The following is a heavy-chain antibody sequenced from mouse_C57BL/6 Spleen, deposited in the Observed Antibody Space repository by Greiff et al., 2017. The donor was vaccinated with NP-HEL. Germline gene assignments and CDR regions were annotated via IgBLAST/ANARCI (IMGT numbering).Heavy chain of an antibody. CDR2: INPGSGGT. CDR1: GYAFTNYL. Sequence: VQLQQSGAELVRPGTSVKVSCKASGYAFTNYLIEWVKQRPGQGLEWIGVINPGSGGTNYNEKFKGKATLTADKSSSTAYMQLSSLTSEDSAVYFCARAYSNLDAMDYWGQGTSVTVSS. J-gene: IGHJ4*01. D-gene: IGHD2-5*01. V-gene: IGHV1-54*01. CDR3: ARAYSNLDAMDY.